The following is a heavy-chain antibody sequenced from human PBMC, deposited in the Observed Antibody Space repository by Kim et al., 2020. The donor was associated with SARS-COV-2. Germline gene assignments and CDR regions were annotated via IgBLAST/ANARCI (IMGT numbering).Heavy chain of an antibody. CDR2: IYPGDSDT. V-gene: IGHV5-51*01. Sequence: GESLKISCKGSGYSFTSYWIGWVRQMPGKGLEWMGIIYPGDSDTRYSPSFQGQVTISADKSISTAYLQWSSLKASDTAMYYCARRRLSMRSAADAFDIWGQGTMVTVSS. CDR1: GYSFTSYW. J-gene: IGHJ3*02. CDR3: ARRRLSMRSAADAFDI. D-gene: IGHD3-22*01.